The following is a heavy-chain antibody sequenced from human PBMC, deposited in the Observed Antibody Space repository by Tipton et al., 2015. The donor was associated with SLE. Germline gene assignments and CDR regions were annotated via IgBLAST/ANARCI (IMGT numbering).Heavy chain of an antibody. CDR3: ARGQLMGRAAPYIDV. D-gene: IGHD1-1*01. CDR2: IYYSGIT. V-gene: IGHV4-39*07. J-gene: IGHJ6*03. Sequence: TLSLTCTVSGDSISSSGHYWGWIRRPPGKGLESIGYIYYSGITYYNPSLKSRVTISVDTSKNQFSLKLSSVTAADTAVYYCARGQLMGRAAPYIDVWGRGTTVIVSS. CDR1: GDSISSSGHY.